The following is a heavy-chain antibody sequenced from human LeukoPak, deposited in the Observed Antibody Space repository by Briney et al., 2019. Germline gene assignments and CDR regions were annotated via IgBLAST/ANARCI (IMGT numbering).Heavy chain of an antibody. Sequence: GGSLRLSCAASGFSVSSNYMSWVRQAPGKGLEWVSVIYSGGGTYYADSVKGRFTISRDTSTNTLYLQMNRLRAEDTALYYCARALLYLYGMDVRGQGTTVTVSS. CDR2: IYSGGGT. D-gene: IGHD3-3*01. V-gene: IGHV3-53*01. CDR3: ARALLYLYGMDV. CDR1: GFSVSSNY. J-gene: IGHJ6*02.